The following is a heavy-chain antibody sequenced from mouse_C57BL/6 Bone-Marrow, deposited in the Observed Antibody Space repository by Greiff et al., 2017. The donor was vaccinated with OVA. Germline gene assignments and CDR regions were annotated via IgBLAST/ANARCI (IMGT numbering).Heavy chain of an antibody. CDR2: IYPRDGST. Sequence: QVQLQQSDAELVKPGASVKISCKVSGYTFTDHTIHWMKQRPEQGLEWIGYIYPRDGSTKYNEKFKGKATLTADKSSSTAYMQLNSLTSEDSAVYFCARIRYDYDHYYAMDYWGQGTSVTVSS. CDR3: ARIRYDYDHYYAMDY. V-gene: IGHV1-78*01. J-gene: IGHJ4*01. D-gene: IGHD2-4*01. CDR1: GYTFTDHT.